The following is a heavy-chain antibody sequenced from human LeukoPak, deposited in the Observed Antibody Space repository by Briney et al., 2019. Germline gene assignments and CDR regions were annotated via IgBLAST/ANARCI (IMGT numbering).Heavy chain of an antibody. V-gene: IGHV3-23*01. CDR2: ISGSGGST. Sequence: GGSLRLSCAASGFTFSSYAMSWVRQAPGKGLEWVSAISGSGGSTYYADSVKGRFTISRDNSKNTLYLQMNSLRAEDTAVYYCAKGPAVRAVATTGFDYWGQGTLVTVSS. CDR1: GFTFSSYA. J-gene: IGHJ4*02. CDR3: AKGPAVRAVATTGFDY. D-gene: IGHD6-19*01.